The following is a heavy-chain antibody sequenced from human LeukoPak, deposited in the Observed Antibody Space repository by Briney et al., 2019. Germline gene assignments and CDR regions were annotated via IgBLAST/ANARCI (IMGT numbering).Heavy chain of an antibody. J-gene: IGHJ4*02. CDR2: INPNSGGT. D-gene: IGHD5-24*01. CDR3: ARDGYNSWYFDY. CDR1: GYTFTAYY. V-gene: IGHV1-2*02. Sequence: ASVKVSCNASGYTFTAYYMHWVRQAPGPGLERMGWINPNSGGTNYAQKFQGRVTMTRDTSISTAYMELSRLRSDDSAVYYCARDGYNSWYFDYWGQGTLVTVSS.